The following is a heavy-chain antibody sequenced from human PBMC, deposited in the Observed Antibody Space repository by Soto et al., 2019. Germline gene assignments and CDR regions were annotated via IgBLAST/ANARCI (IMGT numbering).Heavy chain of an antibody. CDR1: GGSINSGDYY. J-gene: IGHJ4*02. V-gene: IGHV4-30-4*01. CDR3: VRAFYDVLTGYYVRYFDQ. Sequence: PSETQSLTCSVSGGSINSGDYYWRWLRHSPGNGLQWLGYIFHLGSAYYNPSLKSRLTMSIDTSKNQFSLGLTSVTDADEARYFCVRAFYDVLTGYYVRYFDQWGQGAMVTVSS. D-gene: IGHD3-9*01. CDR2: IFHLGSA.